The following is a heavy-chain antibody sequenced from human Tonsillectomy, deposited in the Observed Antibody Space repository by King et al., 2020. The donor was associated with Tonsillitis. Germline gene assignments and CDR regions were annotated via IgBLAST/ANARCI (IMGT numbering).Heavy chain of an antibody. CDR1: GGSISSSSYY. CDR2: IYYSGST. Sequence: QLQESGPGLVKPSETLSLTCTVSGGSISSSSYYWGWIRPPPGKGLEWIGSIYYSGSTYYNPSLKSRVTISVDTSKNQFSLKLSSVTAADTAVYYCARDAGQRDFDYWGQGTLVTVSS. CDR3: ARDAGQRDFDY. V-gene: IGHV4-39*07. D-gene: IGHD6-25*01. J-gene: IGHJ4*02.